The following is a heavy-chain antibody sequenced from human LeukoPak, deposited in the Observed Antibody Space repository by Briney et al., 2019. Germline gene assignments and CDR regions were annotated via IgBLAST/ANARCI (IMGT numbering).Heavy chain of an antibody. Sequence: SETLSLTCTVSGDSINTKSYYWGWIRQPPGKGLEWIGSIYYSGNTYYNPSLKSRVTLSIDTSKNQFFLRLSSVTAADTAVYYCARHSYGTFDYWGQGTLVTVSS. J-gene: IGHJ4*02. CDR1: GDSINTKSYY. CDR2: IYYSGNT. V-gene: IGHV4-39*01. CDR3: ARHSYGTFDY. D-gene: IGHD5-18*01.